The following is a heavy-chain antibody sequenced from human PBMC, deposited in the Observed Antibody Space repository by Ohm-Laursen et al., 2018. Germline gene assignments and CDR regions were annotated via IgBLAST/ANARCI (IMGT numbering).Heavy chain of an antibody. Sequence: SLRLSCAASGLTFSSYAMNWVRQAPGKGLEWVSSISWNSGSIGYADSVKGRFTISRDNAKNSLYLQMNSLRAEDTALYYCAKEYSSSWVRNGMDVWGQGTTVTVSS. CDR2: ISWNSGSI. J-gene: IGHJ6*02. CDR3: AKEYSSSWVRNGMDV. V-gene: IGHV3-9*01. D-gene: IGHD6-13*01. CDR1: GLTFSSYA.